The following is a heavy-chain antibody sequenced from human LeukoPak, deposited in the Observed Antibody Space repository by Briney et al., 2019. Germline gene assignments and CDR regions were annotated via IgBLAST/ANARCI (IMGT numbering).Heavy chain of an antibody. CDR2: IRYDGSNK. CDR1: GFTFSSYG. CDR3: AKDHAYYGDYGESGHY. J-gene: IGHJ4*02. Sequence: PGGSLRLSCAASGFTFSSYGMHWVRQAPGKGLEWVAFIRYDGSNKYYADSVKGRFTISRDNSKNTLYLQMNSLRAEDTAVYCCAKDHAYYGDYGESGHYWGQGTLVTVSS. D-gene: IGHD4-17*01. V-gene: IGHV3-30*02.